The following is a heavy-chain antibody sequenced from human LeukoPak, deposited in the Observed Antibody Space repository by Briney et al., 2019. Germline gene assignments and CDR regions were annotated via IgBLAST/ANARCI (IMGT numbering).Heavy chain of an antibody. Sequence: ASVTVSCKASGYTFTGYYMHWVRQAPGQGLEWMGWINPNSGGTNYAQKLQGRVTMTTDTSTSTAYMELRSLRSDDTAVYYCARDIRRRSTSHVLRYFDYWGQGSLVTVSS. CDR3: ARDIRRRSTSHVLRYFDY. D-gene: IGHD3-9*01. CDR2: INPNSGGT. V-gene: IGHV1-2*02. J-gene: IGHJ4*02. CDR1: GYTFTGYY.